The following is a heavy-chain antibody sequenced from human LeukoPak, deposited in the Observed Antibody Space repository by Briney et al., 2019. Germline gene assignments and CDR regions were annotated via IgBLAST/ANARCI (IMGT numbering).Heavy chain of an antibody. V-gene: IGHV3-53*01. J-gene: IGHJ6*02. CDR3: ARELSLFLGHYGMDV. CDR1: GFTVSSNY. Sequence: GGSLRLSCAASGFTVSSNYMSRVRQAPGKGLEWVSVIYSGGSTYYVDSVKGRFTISRDNSKNTLYLQMNSLRAEDTAVYYCARELSLFLGHYGMDVWGQGTTVTVSS. D-gene: IGHD2-21*01. CDR2: IYSGGST.